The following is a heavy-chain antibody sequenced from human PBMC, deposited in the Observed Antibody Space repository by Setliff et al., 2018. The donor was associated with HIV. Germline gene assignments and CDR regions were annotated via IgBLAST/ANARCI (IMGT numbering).Heavy chain of an antibody. CDR2: INPDSGGS. CDR1: GYPFTGYY. Sequence: VSCKASGYPFTGYYIHWVRQAPGQGLEWMGWINPDSGGSVSAEKLQGRVTMTRDTSISTAYLELNSLISADTAVYYCATGGDSPLVKGYYFAFWGQGTLVTVSS. D-gene: IGHD5-18*01. V-gene: IGHV1-2*02. J-gene: IGHJ4*02. CDR3: ATGGDSPLVKGYYFAF.